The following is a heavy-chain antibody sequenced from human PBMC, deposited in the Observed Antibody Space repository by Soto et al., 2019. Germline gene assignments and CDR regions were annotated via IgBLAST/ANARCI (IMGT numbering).Heavy chain of an antibody. V-gene: IGHV3-23*01. Sequence: GESLKISCAASGFTFSSYAMSWVRQAPGKGLEWVSAISGSGGSTYYADSVKGRFTISRDNSKNTLYLQMNSLRAEDTAVYYCAKEGPLVVTPWNYFDYWGQGTLVTVSS. J-gene: IGHJ4*02. D-gene: IGHD2-21*02. CDR1: GFTFSSYA. CDR2: ISGSGGST. CDR3: AKEGPLVVTPWNYFDY.